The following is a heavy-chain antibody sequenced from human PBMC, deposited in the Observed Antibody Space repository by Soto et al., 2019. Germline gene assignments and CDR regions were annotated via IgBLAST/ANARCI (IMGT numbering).Heavy chain of an antibody. J-gene: IGHJ6*02. V-gene: IGHV1-18*01. Sequence: QVQLVQSGGEVKKPGASVKVSCKTSGYSFTTYGISWGRQAPGQGLEWMGWISAYNGNTNYAQKLQGRVTMTTDTSTSTAYMELRSLRSDDTAVYYCAREGPAPYYYYGMDVWGQGSTVTVSS. CDR3: AREGPAPYYYYGMDV. CDR1: GYSFTTYG. CDR2: ISAYNGNT.